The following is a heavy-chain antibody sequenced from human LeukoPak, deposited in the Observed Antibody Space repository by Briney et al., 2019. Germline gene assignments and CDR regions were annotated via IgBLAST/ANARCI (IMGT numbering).Heavy chain of an antibody. CDR2: ISGSGGST. D-gene: IGHD6-19*01. CDR3: ARSSSGWYINAFDI. J-gene: IGHJ3*02. Sequence: PGGSLRLSCAASGFTVTTNYMSWVRQAPGKGLEWVSAISGSGGSTYYADSVKGRFTISRDNSKNTLYLQMNSLRAEDTAVYYCARSSSGWYINAFDIWGQGTMVTVSS. CDR1: GFTVTTNY. V-gene: IGHV3-23*01.